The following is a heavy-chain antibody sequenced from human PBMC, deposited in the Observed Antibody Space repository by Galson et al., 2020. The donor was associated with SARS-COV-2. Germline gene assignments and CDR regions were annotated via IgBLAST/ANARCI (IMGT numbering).Heavy chain of an antibody. J-gene: IGHJ2*01. CDR2: ISGSTSYK. CDR1: GFTFSDHN. Sequence: GESLKISCSASGFTFSDHNMIWVRQAPGKGLELVSSISGSTSYKYYADSVKGRFTISRDNAKNSLYLQMDSLRAEDTGVYYCARDMGTGFRMYWYFDLWGRGTLVTV. V-gene: IGHV3-21*01. D-gene: IGHD2-8*02. CDR3: ARDMGTGFRMYWYFDL.